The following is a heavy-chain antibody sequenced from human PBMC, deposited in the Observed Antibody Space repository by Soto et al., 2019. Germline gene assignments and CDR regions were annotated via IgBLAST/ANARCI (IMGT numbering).Heavy chain of an antibody. J-gene: IGHJ3*02. D-gene: IGHD3-3*01. CDR3: AKDTYYDFWSGYPRVAFDI. Sequence: GGSLRLSCAASGFTFSSYAMSWVRQAPGKGLEWVSAISGSGGSTYYADSVKGRFTISRDNSKNTLYLQMNSLRAEDTAVYYCAKDTYYDFWSGYPRVAFDIWGQGTMVTVS. V-gene: IGHV3-23*01. CDR1: GFTFSSYA. CDR2: ISGSGGST.